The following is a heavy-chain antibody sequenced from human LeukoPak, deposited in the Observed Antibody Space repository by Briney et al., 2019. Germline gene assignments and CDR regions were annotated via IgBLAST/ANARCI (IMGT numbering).Heavy chain of an antibody. CDR3: AKGAVNMGVVYYYHMDV. CDR1: GFTFSRHA. V-gene: IGHV3-23*01. CDR2: ISGTGGTT. Sequence: GGSLRLSCAASGFTFSRHAMSWVRQAPGKGLEWVSGISGTGGTTYYADSVKGRFTISRDNSKNTLYLQMKRPRAEDTALYYCAKGAVNMGVVYYYHMDVWGKGTTVTVSS. J-gene: IGHJ6*03. D-gene: IGHD4/OR15-4a*01.